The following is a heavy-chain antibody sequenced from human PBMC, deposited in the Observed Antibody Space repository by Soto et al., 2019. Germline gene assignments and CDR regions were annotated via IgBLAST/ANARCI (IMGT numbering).Heavy chain of an antibody. CDR2: INLSGST. J-gene: IGHJ4*02. D-gene: IGHD3-3*01. V-gene: IGHV4-34*01. CDR1: GGSFSVYY. CDR3: ARIVYYDFWSGYSHYFDY. Sequence: SETLSLTCAVYGGSFSVYYWSWIRQPPGKGLEWIGEINLSGSTNYNTSLKSRVTISVHTSKNPFSLKLRSETAADTAVYYCARIVYYDFWSGYSHYFDYWGQGTLVTVSA.